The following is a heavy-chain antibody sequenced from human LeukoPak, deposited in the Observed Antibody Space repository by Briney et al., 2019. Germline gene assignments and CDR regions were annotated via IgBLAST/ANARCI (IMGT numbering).Heavy chain of an antibody. CDR3: AINSGSYSGAFDI. D-gene: IGHD1-26*01. CDR1: GGSISSYY. V-gene: IGHV4-59*01. CDR2: IYYSGST. Sequence: SQTLSLTCTVSGGSISSYYWSWIRQPPGKGREWIGYIYYSGSTNYNPSLKSRVTISVDTPKNQFSLKLSSVTAADTAVYYCAINSGSYSGAFDIWGQGTMVTVSS. J-gene: IGHJ3*02.